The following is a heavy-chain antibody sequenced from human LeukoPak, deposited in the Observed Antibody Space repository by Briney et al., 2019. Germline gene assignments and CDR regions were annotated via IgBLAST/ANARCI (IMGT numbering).Heavy chain of an antibody. J-gene: IGHJ3*02. CDR1: GFTLSSYG. D-gene: IGHD4-23*01. V-gene: IGHV3-30*18. CDR3: AKVYGGNGNDAFDI. Sequence: GGSLRLSCAASGFTLSSYGMHWVRQAPGKGLEWVALIAYDGNNKYYADSVKGRFTISRDNPKNTLYLQMNSLRAEDPAVYYCAKVYGGNGNDAFDIWGQGTMVTVSS. CDR2: IAYDGNNK.